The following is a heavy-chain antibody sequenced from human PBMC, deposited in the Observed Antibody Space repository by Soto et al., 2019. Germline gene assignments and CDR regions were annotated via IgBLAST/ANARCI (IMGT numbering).Heavy chain of an antibody. J-gene: IGHJ4*02. D-gene: IGHD3-10*01. CDR1: GFSFVNYT. CDR3: ANRRNYLGSGSPLN. Sequence: GGSLRLSCEASGFSFVNYTMSWVRQAPGRGLEWVSAISGRGTNIYYAESVRGRFTISRDNSERMLYLQMNSLRIDDTAIYYCANRRNYLGSGSPLNWGQGTLVTVSS. CDR2: ISGRGTNI. V-gene: IGHV3-23*01.